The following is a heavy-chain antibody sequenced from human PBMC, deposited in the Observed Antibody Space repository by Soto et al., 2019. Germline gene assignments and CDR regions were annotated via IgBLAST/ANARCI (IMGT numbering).Heavy chain of an antibody. Sequence: EVQLVESGGVVVQPGGSLRLSCAASGFTFDDYTMHWVRQAPGKGLEWVSLISWDGGSTYYADSVKGRFTISRDNSKNSLYLQMNSLRTEDTALYYCAKGLVEYSSGWYGFGPWGQGTMVTVSS. J-gene: IGHJ5*02. D-gene: IGHD6-19*01. CDR3: AKGLVEYSSGWYGFGP. CDR1: GFTFDDYT. V-gene: IGHV3-43*01. CDR2: ISWDGGST.